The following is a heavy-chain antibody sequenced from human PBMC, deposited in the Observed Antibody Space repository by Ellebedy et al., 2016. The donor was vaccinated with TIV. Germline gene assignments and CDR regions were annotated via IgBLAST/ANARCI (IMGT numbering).Heavy chain of an antibody. D-gene: IGHD1-26*01. CDR3: ARSLGVFDY. CDR1: GGSISSSSYY. CDR2: ISYSGST. J-gene: IGHJ4*02. Sequence: SETLSLXXTVSGGSISSSSYYWVWIRQPPGTRLEWIASISYSGSTYYNPSLKSRVTVSVDTSNNQFSLKLSSVTAADTAVYYCARSLGVFDYWGQGTLVTVSS. V-gene: IGHV4-39*07.